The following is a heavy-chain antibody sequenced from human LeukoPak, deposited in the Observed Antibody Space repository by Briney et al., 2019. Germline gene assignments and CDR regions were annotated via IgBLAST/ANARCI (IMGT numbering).Heavy chain of an antibody. J-gene: IGHJ4*02. V-gene: IGHV4-34*01. CDR3: ARGGIAVAGPSPREAFPIDY. CDR2: INHSGST. Sequence: SETLSLTCAVYGGSFSGYYWSWIRQPPGKGLEWIGEINHSGSTNYNPSLKTRVTISVDTSKNQFSLKLSSVTAADTAVYYCARGGIAVAGPSPREAFPIDYWGQGTLVTVSS. D-gene: IGHD6-19*01. CDR1: GGSFSGYY.